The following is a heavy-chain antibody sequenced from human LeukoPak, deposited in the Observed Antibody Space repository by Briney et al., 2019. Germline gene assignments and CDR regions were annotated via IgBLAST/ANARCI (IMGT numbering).Heavy chain of an antibody. D-gene: IGHD1-26*01. CDR2: ISHGGSSK. Sequence: PGRSLRLSCAASGFTFSSYDMRWVRQAPGKGLEWVAVISHGGSSKYYADSVRGRFTISRDNSKNTLYLQMNSLRAEDTAVYYCAKDLRGSYYSYYYYGMDVWGQGTTVTVSS. V-gene: IGHV3-30*18. CDR1: GFTFSSYD. CDR3: AKDLRGSYYSYYYYGMDV. J-gene: IGHJ6*02.